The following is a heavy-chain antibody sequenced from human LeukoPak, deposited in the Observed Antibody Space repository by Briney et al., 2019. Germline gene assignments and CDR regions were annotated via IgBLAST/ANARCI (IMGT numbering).Heavy chain of an antibody. CDR3: ARSDYGDYQFVSYYMDV. V-gene: IGHV1-8*03. Sequence: ASVKVSCKASGYTFTSCDINWVRQATGQGLEWMGWMNPNSGNTGYAQKFQGRVTITRNTSISTAYMELSSLRSEDTAVYYCARSDYGDYQFVSYYMDVWGKGTTVTVSS. CDR1: GYTFTSCD. D-gene: IGHD4-17*01. J-gene: IGHJ6*03. CDR2: MNPNSGNT.